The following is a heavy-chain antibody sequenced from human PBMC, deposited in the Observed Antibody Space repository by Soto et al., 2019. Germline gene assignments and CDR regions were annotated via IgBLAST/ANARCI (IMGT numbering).Heavy chain of an antibody. V-gene: IGHV4-39*07. Sequence: SETLPLTCTVSGGSSRGNYICWGWIRQPPGKGLEFIGTISNSGTIHSNPSLKSRVSISVDPSKNQFSLRLNNIDPMDTGTYYCAHKGPEDWPLDYWGQGTLVTVSS. CDR3: AHKGPEDWPLDY. D-gene: IGHD3-9*01. J-gene: IGHJ4*02. CDR1: GGSSRGNYIC. CDR2: ISNSGTI.